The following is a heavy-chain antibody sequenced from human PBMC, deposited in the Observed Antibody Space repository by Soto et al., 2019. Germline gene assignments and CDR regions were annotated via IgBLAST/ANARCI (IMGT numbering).Heavy chain of an antibody. CDR3: ARGRSSTSPYPIGY. CDR1: GFTFSSYS. CDR2: ISSSSSTI. Sequence: GGSLRLSCAASGFTFSSYSMNWVRQAPGKGLERVSYISSSSSTIYYADSVKGRFTISRDNAKNSLYLQMNSLRAEDTAVYYCARGRSSTSPYPIGYWGQGTLVTVSS. V-gene: IGHV3-48*01. D-gene: IGHD2-2*01. J-gene: IGHJ4*02.